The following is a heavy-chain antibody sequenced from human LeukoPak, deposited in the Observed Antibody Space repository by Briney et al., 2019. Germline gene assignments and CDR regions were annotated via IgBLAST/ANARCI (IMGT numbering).Heavy chain of an antibody. J-gene: IGHJ3*02. CDR1: GGSFSGYY. Sequence: PSETLSLTCAVYGGSFSGYYWSWIRQPPGKGLEWIGEINHSGSTNYNPSLKSRVTISVDTSKNQFSLKLSSVTAADTAVYYCARGDVEMATIRTFDIWGQGTMVTVSS. CDR2: INHSGST. CDR3: ARGDVEMATIRTFDI. V-gene: IGHV4-34*01. D-gene: IGHD5-24*01.